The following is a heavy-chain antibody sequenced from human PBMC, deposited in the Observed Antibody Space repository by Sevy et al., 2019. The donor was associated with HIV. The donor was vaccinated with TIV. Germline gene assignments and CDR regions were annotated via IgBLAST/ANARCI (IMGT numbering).Heavy chain of an antibody. V-gene: IGHV4-34*01. CDR3: ARVGIAARRGWFDP. D-gene: IGHD6-6*01. CDR1: GGSFSGYY. Sequence: SETLSLTCAVYGGSFSGYYWSWIRQPPGKGLEWIGEINHSGSTNYNPSLKSRVTISVDTSKNQFSLKLSSVTAADTAMYYCARVGIAARRGWFDPWGQGTLVTVSS. J-gene: IGHJ5*02. CDR2: INHSGST.